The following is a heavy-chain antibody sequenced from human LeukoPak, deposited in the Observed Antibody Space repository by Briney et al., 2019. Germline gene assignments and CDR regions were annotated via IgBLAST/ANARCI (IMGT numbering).Heavy chain of an antibody. CDR2: ISYSGIT. D-gene: IGHD6-19*01. J-gene: IGHJ6*03. CDR3: ARLAVAGDYDHFYFYMDV. V-gene: IGHV4-59*11. Sequence: SETLSLTCSVSGGPISSHYWTWMRQPPGKGLEWIGYISYSGITNYNPSLKSRVSISVDTSMNQLSLKVNSVTTADTAVYYCARLAVAGDYDHFYFYMDVWGKGTTVTVSS. CDR1: GGPISSHY.